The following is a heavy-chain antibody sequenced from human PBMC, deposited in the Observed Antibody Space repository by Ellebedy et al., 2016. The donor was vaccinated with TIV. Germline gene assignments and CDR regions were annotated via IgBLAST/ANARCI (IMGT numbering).Heavy chain of an antibody. CDR2: ISGDGGST. J-gene: IGHJ6*02. CDR1: GFTFDDYA. V-gene: IGHV3-43*02. CDR3: AKDLVGATPYYYYGMDV. Sequence: GESLKISCAASGFTFDDYAMHWVRQAPGKGLEWVSLISGDGGSTYYADSVKGRFTISRDNSKNSLYLQMNSLRTEDTALYYCAKDLVGATPYYYYGMDVWGQGTTVTVSS. D-gene: IGHD1-26*01.